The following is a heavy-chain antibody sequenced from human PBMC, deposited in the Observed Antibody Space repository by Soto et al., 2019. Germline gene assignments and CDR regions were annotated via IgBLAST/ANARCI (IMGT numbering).Heavy chain of an antibody. Sequence: TSETLSLTCAVSGGSISSGFYSWSWIRQPPGQGLEWIGYIYNSGNTYYNPSLMSRVTISVDRSQNHFSLKLTSVTAADTAVYYCARGSDGVWNWFDPWGQGTQVTVSS. CDR3: ARGSDGVWNWFDP. CDR1: GGSISSGFYS. CDR2: IYNSGNT. J-gene: IGHJ5*02. D-gene: IGHD2-21*02. V-gene: IGHV4-30-2*01.